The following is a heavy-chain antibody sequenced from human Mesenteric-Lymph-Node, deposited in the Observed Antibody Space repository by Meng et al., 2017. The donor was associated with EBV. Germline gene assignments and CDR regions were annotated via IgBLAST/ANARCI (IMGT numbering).Heavy chain of an antibody. CDR2: ISYDGSNK. CDR1: GFTFSSYG. Sequence: VHVVESGGGVVQPGRSLRLSCAASGFTFSSYGMHWVRQAPGKGLEWVALISYDGSNKYYADSVKGRFTISRDNSKNTLYLQMNSLRVEDTAVYYCAKGHYGDPDYWGQGTLVTVSS. J-gene: IGHJ4*02. CDR3: AKGHYGDPDY. D-gene: IGHD4-17*01. V-gene: IGHV3-30*18.